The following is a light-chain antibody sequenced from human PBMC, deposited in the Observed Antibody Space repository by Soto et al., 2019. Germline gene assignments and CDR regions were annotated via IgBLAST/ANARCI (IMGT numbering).Light chain of an antibody. Sequence: EMVLTQSPRTLSLSPGDRSTLSFRASQTVLINYLTWYQQKPGQAPRRLIFGASFRATGIPDRFSGSGSGTDFTLTISSLEPEDFAVYYCQQRSNWLFTFGQGTRLEIK. CDR3: QQRSNWLFT. CDR1: QTVLINY. CDR2: GAS. V-gene: IGKV3D-20*02. J-gene: IGKJ5*01.